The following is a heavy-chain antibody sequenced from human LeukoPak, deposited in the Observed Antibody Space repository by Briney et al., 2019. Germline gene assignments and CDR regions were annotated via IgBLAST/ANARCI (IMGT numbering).Heavy chain of an antibody. D-gene: IGHD5-18*01. CDR3: AREVTVTPDALDV. CDR2: IDSGSSVI. CDR1: GFSFSSYE. Sequence: GGSLRLSCAASGFSFSSYEMSWVRQAPGKGLEWVAYIDSGSSVIKYADSVKGRFTVPRGNTQNSLYLQLNNLRVEDTAVYYCAREVTVTPDALDVWGQGTMVTVSS. J-gene: IGHJ3*01. V-gene: IGHV3-48*03.